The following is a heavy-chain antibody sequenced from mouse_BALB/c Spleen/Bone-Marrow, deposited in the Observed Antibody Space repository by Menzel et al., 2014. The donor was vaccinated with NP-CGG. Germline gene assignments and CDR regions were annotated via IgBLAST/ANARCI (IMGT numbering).Heavy chain of an antibody. CDR1: GCTFTDYV. D-gene: IGHD3-1*01. CDR3: ARSGAVYYFDY. J-gene: IGHJ2*01. Sequence: QVQLQQPGPELVKPGASVKMSCKASGCTFTDYVISWVKQRTGQGLEWIGEIYPGSGSTYYNEKFKGKATLTADKSSNTAYMQLSSLTSEDSAVYFCARSGAVYYFDYWGQGTTLTVSS. CDR2: IYPGSGST. V-gene: IGHV1-77*01.